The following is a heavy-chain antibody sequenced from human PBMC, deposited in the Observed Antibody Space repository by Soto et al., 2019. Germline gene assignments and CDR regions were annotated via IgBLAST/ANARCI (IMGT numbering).Heavy chain of an antibody. CDR2: ILYSGST. CDR3: ARDNEGAAAGKFEY. CDR1: GDSINSYY. V-gene: IGHV4-59*01. Sequence: SETLSLTCTVSGDSINSYYWSWIRQPPGKGLESIGYILYSGSTNYNPSLKSRVTISVDTSKNQFSLKLTSVTAADTAMYYCARDNEGAAAGKFEYWGQGTLVTV. D-gene: IGHD6-13*01. J-gene: IGHJ4*02.